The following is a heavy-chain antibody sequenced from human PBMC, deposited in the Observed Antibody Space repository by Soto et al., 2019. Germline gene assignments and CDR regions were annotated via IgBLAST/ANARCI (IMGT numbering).Heavy chain of an antibody. V-gene: IGHV3-74*01. Sequence: GSLRLSCAASGFTFSSYWMHWVRQAPGKGLVWVSHINVDGSSTSYADSVKGRFTISRDNAKNTLYLQMNSLRAEDTAVYYCARRAGPNNGYAFDIWGQGTMVTVSS. CDR1: GFTFSSYW. J-gene: IGHJ3*02. CDR3: ARRAGPNNGYAFDI. D-gene: IGHD2-8*01. CDR2: INVDGSST.